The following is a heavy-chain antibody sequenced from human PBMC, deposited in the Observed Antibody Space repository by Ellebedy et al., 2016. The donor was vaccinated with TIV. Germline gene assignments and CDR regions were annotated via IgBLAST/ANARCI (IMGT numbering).Heavy chain of an antibody. V-gene: IGHV4-59*01. Sequence: MPSETLSLTCTVSGGSIMSYYWRRTRQPPGQGLEWIGYIYYSGSTKYNPSLKSRVTMSVDTSKKQFSLNLSSVTAADTAVYYCATSYDSSGYYDHDAFDIWGHGNVSTVSS. CDR2: IYYSGST. D-gene: IGHD3-22*01. CDR3: ATSYDSSGYYDHDAFDI. CDR1: GGSIMSYY. J-gene: IGHJ3*02.